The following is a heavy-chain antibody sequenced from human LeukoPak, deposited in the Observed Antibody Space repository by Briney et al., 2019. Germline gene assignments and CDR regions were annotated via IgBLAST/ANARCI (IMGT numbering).Heavy chain of an antibody. CDR1: GGSISSYY. CDR3: ARDGRSGNFDK. D-gene: IGHD1-26*01. Sequence: KPSETLSLTCTVSGGSISSYYWSWIRQPPGKGLEWIGYIYYSGSTNYNPSLKSRVAISIDTSKNQFSLKLSSVTATDTAVYYCARDGRSGNFDKWGQGTLVSVSS. V-gene: IGHV4-59*12. J-gene: IGHJ4*02. CDR2: IYYSGST.